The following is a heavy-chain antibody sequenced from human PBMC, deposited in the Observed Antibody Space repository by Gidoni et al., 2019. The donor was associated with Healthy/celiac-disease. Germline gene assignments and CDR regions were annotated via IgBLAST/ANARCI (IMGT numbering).Heavy chain of an antibody. CDR1: GGSISSYY. CDR2: IYYSGST. D-gene: IGHD3-10*01. J-gene: IGHJ3*02. CDR3: ARDLITMVRGVDLRIDAFDI. Sequence: QVQLQESGPGLVKPSETLSLTCTVSGGSISSYYWSWIRQPPGKGLEWIGYIYYSGSTNYNPSLKSRVTISVDTSKNQFSLKLSSVTAADTAVYYCARDLITMVRGVDLRIDAFDIWGQGTMVTVSS. V-gene: IGHV4-59*01.